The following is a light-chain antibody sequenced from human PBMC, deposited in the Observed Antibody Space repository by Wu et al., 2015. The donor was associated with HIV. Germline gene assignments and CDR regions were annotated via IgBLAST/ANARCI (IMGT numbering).Light chain of an antibody. CDR2: KAS. V-gene: IGKV1-5*03. CDR3: RQYNSYPYT. CDR1: QNIDNL. J-gene: IGKJ2*01. Sequence: DVQMTQSPSTLSASVGDRVIITCRASQNIDNLLAWYQQKAGRAPRLLIYKASSLESGVPSRFSGSGSETEFTLAISSLQPDDFATYYCRQYNSYPYTFGQGTKLDIK.